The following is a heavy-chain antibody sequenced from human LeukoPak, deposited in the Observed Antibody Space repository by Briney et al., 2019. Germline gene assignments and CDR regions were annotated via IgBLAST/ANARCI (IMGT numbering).Heavy chain of an antibody. V-gene: IGHV3-48*02. D-gene: IGHD2-2*01. J-gene: IGHJ4*02. CDR2: ISSSSRTI. CDR3: ASKYCSSTSCLDY. CDR1: GLIFSDYD. Sequence: GGSLRLSCAASGLIFSDYDMNWVRQAPGKGLEWVSYISSSSRTIYYADSVKGRFTISRDNAKNSLYLQMNSLREEDTAMYYCASKYCSSTSCLDYWGQGTLVTVSS.